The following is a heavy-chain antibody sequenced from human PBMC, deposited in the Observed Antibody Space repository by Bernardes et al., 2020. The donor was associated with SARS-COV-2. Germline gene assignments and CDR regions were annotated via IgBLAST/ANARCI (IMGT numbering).Heavy chain of an antibody. CDR1: GFSFSSYW. CDR3: ARAGLTHGFDY. J-gene: IGHJ4*02. Sequence: GGSLRLSCVGSGFSFSSYWMGWVRQAPGKGLEWLANLKEDGSENYYEDSVKGRFTISRDNAKSSLFLQVSSLTVADTAVYFCARAGLTHGFDYWGQGTLVTVAS. D-gene: IGHD7-27*01. V-gene: IGHV3-7*04. CDR2: LKEDGSEN.